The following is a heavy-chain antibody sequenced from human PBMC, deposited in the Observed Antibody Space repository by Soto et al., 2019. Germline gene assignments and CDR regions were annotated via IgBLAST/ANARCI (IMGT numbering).Heavy chain of an antibody. J-gene: IGHJ6*02. Sequence: GGSLRLSCLASGFTFSDYAITWVRHVPGRGLEWVASLDGAGGSTYYADSVRGRFTISRDNSQNTLFLQMKRLTVDDTAIYYCTAPRDEYGSGVSWFTYGMDIWGQGTTVTVSS. CDR1: GFTFSDYA. V-gene: IGHV3-23*01. CDR3: TAPRDEYGSGVSWFTYGMDI. CDR2: LDGAGGST. D-gene: IGHD3-10*01.